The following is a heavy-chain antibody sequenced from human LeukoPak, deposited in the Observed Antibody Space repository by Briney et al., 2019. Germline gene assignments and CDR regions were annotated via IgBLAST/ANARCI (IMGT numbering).Heavy chain of an antibody. Sequence: SETLSLTCTVSGGSISSGSYYWSWIRQPAGKGLEWIGRIYTSGSTNYNPSLKSRVTISVDTSKNQFSLKLSSVTAADTAVYYCARGYSSSWYTGGYWGQGTLVTVSS. CDR2: IYTSGST. J-gene: IGHJ4*02. D-gene: IGHD6-13*01. CDR1: GGSISSGSYY. CDR3: ARGYSSSWYTGGY. V-gene: IGHV4-61*02.